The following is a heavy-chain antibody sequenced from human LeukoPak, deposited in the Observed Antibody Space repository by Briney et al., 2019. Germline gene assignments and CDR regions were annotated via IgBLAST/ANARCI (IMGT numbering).Heavy chain of an antibody. CDR1: GGSISSGGYY. V-gene: IGHV4-31*03. CDR3: ARITMGGPYYYYYQFMDV. CDR2: IYYSGST. D-gene: IGHD1-1*01. Sequence: SETLSLTCTVSGGSISSGGYYWSWIRQHRGKGLEWIGYIYYSGSTYYNPSLKSRVTISVDTSKNQFSLKLSSVTAADTAVYYCARITMGGPYYYYYQFMDVWGKGTTVTVSS. J-gene: IGHJ6*03.